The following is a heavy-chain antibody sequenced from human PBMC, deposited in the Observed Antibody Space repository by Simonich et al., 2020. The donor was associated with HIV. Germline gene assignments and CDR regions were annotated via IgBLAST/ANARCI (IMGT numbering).Heavy chain of an antibody. V-gene: IGHV4-59*08. CDR3: ARHDGLTGEWSFDY. Sequence: QVQLQESGPGLVKPSETLSLTCTVSGGSISSYYWSWIRQPPGKGLEWIGEINHSGSTNYNPSLKSRVTISVDTFKNQFSLKLSSVTAADTAVYYCARHDGLTGEWSFDYWGQGTLVTVSS. CDR1: GGSISSYY. CDR2: INHSGST. J-gene: IGHJ4*02. D-gene: IGHD7-27*01.